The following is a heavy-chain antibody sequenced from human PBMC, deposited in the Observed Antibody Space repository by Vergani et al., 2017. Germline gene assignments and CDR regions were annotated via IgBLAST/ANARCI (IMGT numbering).Heavy chain of an antibody. D-gene: IGHD1-1*01. V-gene: IGHV3-21*01. Sequence: EVQLVESGRGLVKPGGSLRLSCAASGFTFSSYSMNWVRQAPGKGLEWVSSISSSSSYIYYADSVKGRFTISRDNAKNSLYLQMNSLRAEDTAVYYCARDPNGGSYFDYWGQGTLVTVSS. CDR1: GFTFSSYS. CDR3: ARDPNGGSYFDY. J-gene: IGHJ4*02. CDR2: ISSSSSYI.